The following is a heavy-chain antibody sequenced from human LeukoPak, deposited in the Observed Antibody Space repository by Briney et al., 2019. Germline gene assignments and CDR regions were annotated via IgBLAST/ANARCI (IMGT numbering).Heavy chain of an antibody. V-gene: IGHV1-24*01. CDR2: FDVAETDT. Sequence: ASVKVSCKVSGYTLSELSMHWVRQSPGKGLEWMGGFDVAETDTIYAQKFQGRVTMTEDTSTDTAYMELNSLSSEDTAVYYCARVSLVRGAPDYYFDYWGQGTLVTVSS. J-gene: IGHJ4*02. D-gene: IGHD3-10*01. CDR3: ARVSLVRGAPDYYFDY. CDR1: GYTLSELS.